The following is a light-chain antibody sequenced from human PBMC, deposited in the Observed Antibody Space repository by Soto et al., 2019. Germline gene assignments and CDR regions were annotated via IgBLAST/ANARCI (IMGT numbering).Light chain of an antibody. CDR2: DAS. V-gene: IGKV3-20*01. CDR1: QSVNSNY. J-gene: IGKJ3*01. Sequence: EIVLTQSPGTLSLSPGERASLSCRASQSVNSNYLAWYQQKPGQAPGLLIHDASSRATGIPDGFSGSGSGTDFTLTINRLEPEDFAVYYCQQHFGSPFTFGPGTKVDIK. CDR3: QQHFGSPFT.